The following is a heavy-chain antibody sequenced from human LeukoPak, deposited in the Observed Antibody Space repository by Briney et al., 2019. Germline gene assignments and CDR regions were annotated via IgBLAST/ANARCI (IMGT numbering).Heavy chain of an antibody. D-gene: IGHD3-22*01. CDR2: INHSGST. CDR1: GGSISSYY. J-gene: IGHJ5*02. Sequence: PSETLSLTCTVSGGSISSYYWSWIRQPPGKGLEWIGEINHSGSTNYNPSLKSRVTISVDTSKNQFSLKLSSVTAADTAVYYRARVLDSSGYYYGFDPWGQGTLVTVSS. V-gene: IGHV4-34*01. CDR3: ARVLDSSGYYYGFDP.